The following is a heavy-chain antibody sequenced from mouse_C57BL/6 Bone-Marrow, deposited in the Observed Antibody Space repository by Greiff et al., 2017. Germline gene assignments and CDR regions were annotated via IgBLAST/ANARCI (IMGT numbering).Heavy chain of an antibody. Sequence: VQLQQSGAELVRPGASVTLSCKASGYTFTDYEMHWVKQTPVHGLEWIGAIDPETGGTAYNQKFKGKAILTADKSSSTAYMELRSLTSEYSAVYYCTRGDYDYAWFAYWGQGTLVTVSA. J-gene: IGHJ3*01. CDR1: GYTFTDYE. CDR2: IDPETGGT. D-gene: IGHD2-4*01. V-gene: IGHV1-15*01. CDR3: TRGDYDYAWFAY.